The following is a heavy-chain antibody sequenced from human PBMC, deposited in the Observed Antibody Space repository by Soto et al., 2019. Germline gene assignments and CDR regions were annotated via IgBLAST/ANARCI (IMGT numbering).Heavy chain of an antibody. CDR1: GDSVSSYSAA. CDR3: ARVLPDASDYYYYYGMDV. CDR2: TYYRSKWYN. J-gene: IGHJ6*02. D-gene: IGHD2-2*01. Sequence: PSQTLSLTCVISGDSVSSYSAAWNWIRQSPSRGLEWLGRTYYRSKWYNDYAVSVRGRITINPDTSKNQFSLQLNSVTPEDTAVYYCARVLPDASDYYYYYGMDVWGQGTTVTVSS. V-gene: IGHV6-1*01.